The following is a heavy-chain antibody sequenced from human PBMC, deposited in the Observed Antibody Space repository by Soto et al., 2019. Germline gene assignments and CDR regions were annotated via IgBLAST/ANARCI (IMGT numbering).Heavy chain of an antibody. CDR3: TCIDSGGTTREY. J-gene: IGHJ1*01. V-gene: IGHV3-72*01. Sequence: EVQLVESGGGLVQPGGSMRLSCAASGFTFSDYYMDWVRQAPGKGLEWVGRSRNKANSYTTEYAASVKGRFTISRDDSKNSVYLKMSSLNAVQTFGDDYTCIDSGGTTREY. CDR2: SRNKANSYTT. D-gene: IGHD2-15*01. CDR1: GFTFSDYY.